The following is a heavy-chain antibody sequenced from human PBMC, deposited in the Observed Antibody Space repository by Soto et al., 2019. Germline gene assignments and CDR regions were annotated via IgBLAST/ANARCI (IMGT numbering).Heavy chain of an antibody. J-gene: IGHJ4*02. CDR3: SPRWGSNVVA. Sequence: EVQLVESGGDLVQPGGSLRLSCAASGFTFAGAWMNWVRQAPGKGLEWVGRIKSRGDGETTEYAASGKGRFFISRDDSQETLYLQRNGLEAEDTAVYDCSPRWGSNVVARGQGTLVTVSP. CDR1: GFTFAGAW. D-gene: IGHD2-15*01. CDR2: IKSRGDGETT. V-gene: IGHV3-15*07.